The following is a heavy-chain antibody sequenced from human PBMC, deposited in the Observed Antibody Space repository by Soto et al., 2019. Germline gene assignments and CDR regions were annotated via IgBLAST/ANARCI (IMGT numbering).Heavy chain of an antibody. J-gene: IGHJ4*02. CDR3: ASSLTPSFFDY. CDR2: IIPILGIA. D-gene: IGHD3-9*01. V-gene: IGHV1-69*02. CDR1: LGTFSSYT. Sequence: QVQLVQSGAEVNKPGSSVKVSCKASLGTFSSYTISWVRQAPGQVLYWMGRIIPILGIANYAQKCQGRVTITADKSTSTAYMELSSLRSEDTAVYYCASSLTPSFFDYWGQGTLVTVSS.